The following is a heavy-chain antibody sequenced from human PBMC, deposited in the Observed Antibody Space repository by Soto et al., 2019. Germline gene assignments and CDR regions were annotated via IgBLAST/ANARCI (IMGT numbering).Heavy chain of an antibody. J-gene: IGHJ4*02. Sequence: QAQLVQSGAEVKEPGSSVKVSCKASVDFFSNYGISWVRQAPGQGLEWMGGIIPIFGTINYAEKFQGRVTMAEDESTDTVYMQLPRLSSADRAVYYCARVFPGAWVEPGVVGGYLDTWGREPMVTVS. CDR3: ARVFPGAWVEPGVVGGYLDT. CDR1: VDFFSNYG. V-gene: IGHV1-69*01. D-gene: IGHD2-15*01. CDR2: IIPIFGTI.